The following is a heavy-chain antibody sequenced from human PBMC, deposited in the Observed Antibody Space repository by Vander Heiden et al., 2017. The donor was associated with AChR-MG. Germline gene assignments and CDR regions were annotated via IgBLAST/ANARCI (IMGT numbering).Heavy chain of an antibody. D-gene: IGHD6-25*01. CDR3: ARAAGLDV. V-gene: IGHV4-34*01. CDR1: GGSFSGYY. J-gene: IGHJ6*04. CDR2: INHSGST. Sequence: QVQLQQWGAGLLKPSETLSLTCAVYGGSFSGYYWSWIRQPPGKGLEWIGEINHSGSTNYNPSLKSRVTISVDTSKNQFSLKLSSVTAADTAVYYCARAAGLDVWGKGTTVTVSS.